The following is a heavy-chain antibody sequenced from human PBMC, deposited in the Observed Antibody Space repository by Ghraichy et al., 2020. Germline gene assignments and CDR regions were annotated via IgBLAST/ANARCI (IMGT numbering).Heavy chain of an antibody. V-gene: IGHV4-59*01. D-gene: IGHD3-22*01. CDR3: ARLDFDSRGYGGWFDP. J-gene: IGHJ5*02. Sequence: SQTLSLTCTVSGGSISSYYWSWIRQPPGKGLEWIGYIYYSGSTNSNPSLKSRVTISVDTSKNQFSLKLSSVTAEDTAVYYCARLDFDSRGYGGWFDPWGQGTLVTVSS. CDR2: IYYSGST. CDR1: GGSISSYY.